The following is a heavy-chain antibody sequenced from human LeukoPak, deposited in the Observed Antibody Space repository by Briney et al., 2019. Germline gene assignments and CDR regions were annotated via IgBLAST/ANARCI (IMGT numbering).Heavy chain of an antibody. CDR3: ARGSLEARAFDI. V-gene: IGHV3-23*01. CDR1: GFTFSIYA. J-gene: IGHJ3*02. CDR2: ISGSGGST. Sequence: PGGSLRLSCAVSGFTFSIYAMNWVRQAPGKGLEWVSTISGSGGSTYYADSVKGRFTISRDNSKNTLYLQMNSLRAEDTAVYYCARGSLEARAFDIWGQGTMVTVSS. D-gene: IGHD3-3*01.